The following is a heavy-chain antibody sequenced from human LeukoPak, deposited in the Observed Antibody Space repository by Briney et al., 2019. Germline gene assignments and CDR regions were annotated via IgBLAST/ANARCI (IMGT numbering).Heavy chain of an antibody. CDR3: ARAVTMIPHYFDY. V-gene: IGHV3-11*04. Sequence: GGSLRLSCAASGFTFSDYYMSWIRQAPGKGLEWVSYISSSGSTIYYADSVKGPFTISRDNAKNSLYLQMNSLRAEDTAVYYCARAVTMIPHYFDYWGQGTLVTVSS. CDR1: GFTFSDYY. J-gene: IGHJ4*02. CDR2: ISSSGSTI. D-gene: IGHD3-22*01.